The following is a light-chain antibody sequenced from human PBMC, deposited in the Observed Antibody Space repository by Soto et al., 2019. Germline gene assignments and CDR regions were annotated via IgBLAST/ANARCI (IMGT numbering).Light chain of an antibody. CDR3: MQGTHWPVT. CDR1: HSLAYSDGNTY. J-gene: IGKJ2*01. Sequence: DVVMTQSPLSLPVALGQPASISCRSSHSLAYSDGNTYLNWFQQRPGQSPRRLISKVSNRDSGVPGSFSVRGSVTDFTLEISRVEADDGGVYYYMQGTHWPVTFGQGTKLEIK. CDR2: KVS. V-gene: IGKV2-30*01.